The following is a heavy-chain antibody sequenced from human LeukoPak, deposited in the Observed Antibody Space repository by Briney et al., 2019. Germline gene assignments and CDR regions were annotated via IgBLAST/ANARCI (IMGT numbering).Heavy chain of an antibody. CDR1: GGTFSSYA. J-gene: IGHJ6*03. CDR3: ARGYYDFWSGYYYYMDV. V-gene: IGHV1-18*01. D-gene: IGHD3-3*01. CDR2: ISAYNGNT. Sequence: ASVKVSCKASGGTFSSYAISWVRQAPGQGLEWMGWISAYNGNTNYAQKLQGRVTMTTDTPTSTAYMELRSLRSDDTAVYYCARGYYDFWSGYYYYMDVWGKGTTVTVSS.